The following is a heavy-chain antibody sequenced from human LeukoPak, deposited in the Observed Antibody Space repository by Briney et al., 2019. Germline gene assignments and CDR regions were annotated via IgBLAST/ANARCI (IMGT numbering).Heavy chain of an antibody. CDR1: GGSFSGYY. CDR2: INHSGST. CDR3: ANSSLLAAAGTCWY. J-gene: IGHJ4*02. Sequence: SETPSLTCAVYGGSFSGYYWSWIRQPPGKGLEWIGEINHSGSTNYNPSLKSRVTISVDTSKNQFSLKLSSVTAADTAVYYCANSSLLAAAGTCWYWGQGTLVTVSS. D-gene: IGHD6-13*01. V-gene: IGHV4-34*01.